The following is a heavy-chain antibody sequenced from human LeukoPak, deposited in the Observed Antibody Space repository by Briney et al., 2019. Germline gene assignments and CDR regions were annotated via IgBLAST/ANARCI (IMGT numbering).Heavy chain of an antibody. CDR2: INPNSGRT. J-gene: IGHJ5*02. CDR3: ARTREYSSSWYFPPFDP. Sequence: ASVKVSCKASGYTFTGYYMNWVRQAPGQGLEWMGWINPNSGRTSYARNFQGRVIMTRDPSINTAYMELSGLTSNDTAVYYCARTREYSSSWYFPPFDPWGQGTLVTIPS. D-gene: IGHD6-13*01. V-gene: IGHV1-2*02. CDR1: GYTFTGYY.